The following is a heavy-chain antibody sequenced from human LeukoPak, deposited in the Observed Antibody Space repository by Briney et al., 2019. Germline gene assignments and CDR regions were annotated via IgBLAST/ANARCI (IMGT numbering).Heavy chain of an antibody. Sequence: GGSLRLSCAASGFTFNNYIMNWVRQAPGKGLEWVSSISSSSDYIYYADSVKGRFTISRDNSKNTLYLQMNSLRAEDTAVYYCAKALARIAVAGTPFDYWGQGTLVTVSS. D-gene: IGHD6-19*01. J-gene: IGHJ4*02. CDR1: GFTFNNYI. CDR3: AKALARIAVAGTPFDY. V-gene: IGHV3-21*01. CDR2: ISSSSDYI.